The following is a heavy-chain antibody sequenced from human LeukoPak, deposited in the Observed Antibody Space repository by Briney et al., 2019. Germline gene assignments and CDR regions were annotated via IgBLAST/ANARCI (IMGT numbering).Heavy chain of an antibody. Sequence: GGSLRLSCAASGFTFSSYNMNWVRQAPGKGLEWVSSISSSSSYIYYADSVKGRFTISRDNAKDSLYLQLNSLRAEDTAVYYCARDPPSCSSTNCYFNSWGQGTLVTVSS. V-gene: IGHV3-21*01. D-gene: IGHD2-2*01. CDR2: ISSSSSYI. CDR1: GFTFSSYN. CDR3: ARDPPSCSSTNCYFNS. J-gene: IGHJ4*02.